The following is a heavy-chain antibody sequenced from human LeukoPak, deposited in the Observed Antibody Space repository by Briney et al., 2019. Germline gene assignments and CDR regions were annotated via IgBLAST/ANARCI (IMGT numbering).Heavy chain of an antibody. CDR2: MTSDSNTI. CDR3: ARSTEWFADY. CDR1: GFNFNVYS. J-gene: IGHJ4*02. D-gene: IGHD3-3*01. V-gene: IGHV3-48*01. Sequence: GGSLRLSCAASGFNFNVYSMNWVRQAPGKGLEWISYMTSDSNTIYYADSVRGRFTISRENAKKSVYLELSNLRADDTAMYYCARSTEWFADYWGQGTLVTVSS.